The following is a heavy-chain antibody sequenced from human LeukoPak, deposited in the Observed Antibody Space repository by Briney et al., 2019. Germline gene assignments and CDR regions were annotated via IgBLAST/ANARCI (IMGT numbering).Heavy chain of an antibody. J-gene: IGHJ4*02. CDR1: GFTFSSYA. V-gene: IGHV3-30-3*01. Sequence: GGSLRLSCAASGFTFSSYAMHWGRQAPGKGLEWVAVISYDGSNKYYADSVKGRFTISRDNSKNTLYLQMNSLRAEDTAVYYCASDPTYYDFWSGYYRSKDFDYWGQGTLVTVSS. CDR2: ISYDGSNK. D-gene: IGHD3-3*01. CDR3: ASDPTYYDFWSGYYRSKDFDY.